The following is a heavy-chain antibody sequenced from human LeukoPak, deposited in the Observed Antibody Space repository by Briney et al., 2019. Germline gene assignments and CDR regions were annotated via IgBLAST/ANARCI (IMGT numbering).Heavy chain of an antibody. Sequence: GGSLRLSCAASGFTFSNAWMNWVRQAPGKGLEWVGRIKRKTDGGTTDYAAPGKGRFTISRDDSKNTLYLQMNSLKTEDTAVYYCTTQLAAYYFDYWGQGTLVTVSS. D-gene: IGHD6-13*01. J-gene: IGHJ4*02. CDR2: IKRKTDGGTT. CDR3: TTQLAAYYFDY. V-gene: IGHV3-15*01. CDR1: GFTFSNAW.